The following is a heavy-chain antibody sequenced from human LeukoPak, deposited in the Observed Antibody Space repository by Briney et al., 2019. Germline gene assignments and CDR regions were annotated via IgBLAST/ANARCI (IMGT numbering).Heavy chain of an antibody. J-gene: IGHJ4*02. CDR3: ANLAVAGAIDY. V-gene: IGHV3-33*06. D-gene: IGHD6-19*01. CDR2: IWYDGSNK. CDR1: GFTFSSYG. Sequence: GGSLRLSCAASGFTFSSYGMHWARQAPGKGLEWVAVIWYDGSNKYYADSVKGRFTISRDNSKNTLYLQMNSLRAEDTAVYYCANLAVAGAIDYWGQGTLVTVSS.